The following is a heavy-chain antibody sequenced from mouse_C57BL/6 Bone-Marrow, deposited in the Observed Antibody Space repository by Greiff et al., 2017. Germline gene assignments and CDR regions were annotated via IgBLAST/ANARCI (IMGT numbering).Heavy chain of an antibody. CDR1: GYTFTSYW. CDR3: DLLYVSSFWYFDV. V-gene: IGHV1-50*01. D-gene: IGHD1-1*01. J-gene: IGHJ1*03. CDR2: IDPSDSYT. Sequence: QVQLQQPGAELVKPGASVKLSCKASGYTFTSYWMQWVKQRPGQGLEWIGEIDPSDSYTNYNQKFKGKATLTVDTSSSTAYMHLRSLTSEDSAVYYCDLLYVSSFWYFDVWGTGTTVTVSS.